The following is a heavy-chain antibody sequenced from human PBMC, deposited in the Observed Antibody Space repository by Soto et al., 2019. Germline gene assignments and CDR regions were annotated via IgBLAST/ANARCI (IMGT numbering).Heavy chain of an antibody. CDR3: ASTFRRSGSQYSLHGLGSSLDV. D-gene: IGHD3-10*01. J-gene: IGHJ6*04. CDR2: INHSGST. V-gene: IGHV4-34*01. Sequence: SETLSLTCAVYGGSFSGYYWSWIRQPPGKGLEWIGEINHSGSTNYNPSLKSRVTISVDTSKNQFSLKLSSVTAADTAVYYCASTFRRSGSQYSLHGLGSSLDVWGKGTTVTVSS. CDR1: GGSFSGYY.